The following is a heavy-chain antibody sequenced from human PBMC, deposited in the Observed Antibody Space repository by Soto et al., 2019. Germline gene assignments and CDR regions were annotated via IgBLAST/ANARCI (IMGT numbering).Heavy chain of an antibody. V-gene: IGHV4-59*08. CDR2: IYYSGST. CDR1: GGSISSYY. Sequence: SETLSLTCTVSGGSISSYYWSWIRQPPGKGLEWIGYIYYSGSTNYNPSLKSRVTISVDTSKNQFSLKLSSVTAADTTVYYCARGAWFSGWYGYWGQGTLVTVSS. D-gene: IGHD6-19*01. J-gene: IGHJ4*02. CDR3: ARGAWFSGWYGY.